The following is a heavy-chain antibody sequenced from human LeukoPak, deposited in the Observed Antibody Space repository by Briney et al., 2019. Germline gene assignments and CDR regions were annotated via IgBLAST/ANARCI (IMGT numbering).Heavy chain of an antibody. CDR3: ARDLLRPSYSHSSGWYRNDC. V-gene: IGHV3-7*01. J-gene: IGHJ4*02. D-gene: IGHD6-19*01. Sequence: PGGSLRLSCAASGFTFSSYWMSWVRQAPGEGLEWVANIKPDGSEIYYVDSVKGRFTISRDNAKNSLYLQMNSLRTEDTAVYYCARDLLRPSYSHSSGWYRNDCWGQGTLVTVSS. CDR1: GFTFSSYW. CDR2: IKPDGSEI.